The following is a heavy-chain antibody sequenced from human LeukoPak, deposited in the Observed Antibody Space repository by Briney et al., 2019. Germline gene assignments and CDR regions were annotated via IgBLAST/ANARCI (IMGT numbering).Heavy chain of an antibody. CDR1: GFSFRRYW. CDR2: IKQDGSEK. J-gene: IGHJ4*02. D-gene: IGHD5-24*01. CDR3: ARDEGWLQLNY. V-gene: IGHV3-7*01. Sequence: GGSLRLSRAASGFSFRRYWMSWVRQAPGKGLEWVANIKQDGSEKYYVDSVKGRFTISRDNAKNSLSLQMNSLRVEDTAVYYCARDEGWLQLNYWGQGTLVTVSS.